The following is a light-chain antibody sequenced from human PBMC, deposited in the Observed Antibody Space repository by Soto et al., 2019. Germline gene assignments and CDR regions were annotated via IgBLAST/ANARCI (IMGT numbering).Light chain of an antibody. CDR2: DAS. J-gene: IGKJ1*01. V-gene: IGKV1-17*01. Sequence: DIQRTQFPSTLSSSVGDRVTITWRASQSIGTRLAWYQQKPGKAPKRLIFDASSLQSGVPSRFRGSGSGTEFTLTISSLKPEDFETYYCLQHDTYPRTFGQGTKVDI. CDR3: LQHDTYPRT. CDR1: QSIGTR.